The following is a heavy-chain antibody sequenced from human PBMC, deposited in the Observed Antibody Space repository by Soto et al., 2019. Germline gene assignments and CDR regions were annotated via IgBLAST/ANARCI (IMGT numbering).Heavy chain of an antibody. CDR1: GYSISNGDY. D-gene: IGHD3-9*01. V-gene: IGHV4-38-2*01. J-gene: IGHJ4*02. CDR3: ARNISTHFDS. Sequence: PSETLSLTCAVSGYSISNGDYWGWIRQAPGKGLEWIGSVYYSGSTHYEPSPRGRIAISVDTLKNQFSLRLTSVTAADTAMYFCARNISTHFDSWGQGIPVTVSS. CDR2: VYYSGST.